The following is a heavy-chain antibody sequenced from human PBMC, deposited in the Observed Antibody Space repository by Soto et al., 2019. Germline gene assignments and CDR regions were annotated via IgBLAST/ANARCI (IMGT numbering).Heavy chain of an antibody. CDR3: ARVIPGAEAWFGP. J-gene: IGHJ5*02. D-gene: IGHD2-2*01. CDR1: GYTFTNYR. V-gene: IGHV1-18*01. Sequence: QVQLVQSGGEVKKPGASVKVSCKASGYTFTNYRVTWVRQAPGQGLAWMGWISAYTDNPNYAQKFQGSVTMTIDTSTTTAYMDLRSLTSDDTAVYYCARVIPGAEAWFGPWGQGPLVTVSS. CDR2: ISAYTDNP.